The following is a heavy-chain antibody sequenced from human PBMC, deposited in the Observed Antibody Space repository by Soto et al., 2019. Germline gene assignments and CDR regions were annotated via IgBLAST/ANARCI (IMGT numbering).Heavy chain of an antibody. Sequence: QITLKESGPTLVNPTQTLTLTCTFSGFSLSTSGVGVGWIRQPPGKALEGLALIYWDDDKRYNPSLKSRLTITKDTSKNQAVLTLTNMDPVDTATYSWAHRPCRGGNSCYVRGFDYWGQGTLVTVSS. CDR1: GFSLSTSGVG. CDR2: IYWDDDK. D-gene: IGHD2-2*01. V-gene: IGHV2-5*02. J-gene: IGHJ4*02. CDR3: AHRPCRGGNSCYVRGFDY.